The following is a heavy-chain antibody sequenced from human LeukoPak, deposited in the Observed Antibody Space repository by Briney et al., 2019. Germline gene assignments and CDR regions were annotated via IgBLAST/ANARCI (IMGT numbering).Heavy chain of an antibody. V-gene: IGHV4-34*01. CDR1: GGSFSGYY. CDR2: INHSGST. Sequence: SETLSLTCAVYGGSFSGYYWSWIRLPPGKGLEWIGEINHSGSTNYNPSLKSRVTISIDTSKNQFSLKLSSVTAADTALYYCARGPGTWYYYWGQGTLVTVSS. CDR3: ARGPGTWYYY. D-gene: IGHD6-13*01. J-gene: IGHJ4*02.